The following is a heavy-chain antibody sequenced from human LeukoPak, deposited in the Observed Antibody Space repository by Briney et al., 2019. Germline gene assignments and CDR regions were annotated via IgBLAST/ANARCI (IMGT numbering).Heavy chain of an antibody. V-gene: IGHV3-53*04. J-gene: IGHJ6*02. D-gene: IGHD2-15*01. Sequence: GGALRLSCAASGFTVSSNYMSWVRQAPGKGLEWVSVIYSGGSTYYADSVKGRFTISRHNSKNTLYLQMNSLRAEDTAVYYCARRCAVVKGPISYGMDVWGQGTTVTVSS. CDR3: ARRCAVVKGPISYGMDV. CDR2: IYSGGST. CDR1: GFTVSSNY.